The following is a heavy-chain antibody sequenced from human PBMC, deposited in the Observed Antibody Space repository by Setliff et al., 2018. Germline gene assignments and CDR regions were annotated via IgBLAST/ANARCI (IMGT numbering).Heavy chain of an antibody. CDR3: VRSGKFGMRFWFDQ. D-gene: IGHD1-26*01. Sequence: ASVKVSCKASGNRFTDYFIHWVRQAPGQGLEWMGWTNPNSGDTRSAQKFQGRVTMTRDTSINTAYMELSSLTSDDTAFYYCVRSGKFGMRFWFDQWGLGTLVTVSS. J-gene: IGHJ5*02. CDR1: GNRFTDYF. V-gene: IGHV1-2*02. CDR2: TNPNSGDT.